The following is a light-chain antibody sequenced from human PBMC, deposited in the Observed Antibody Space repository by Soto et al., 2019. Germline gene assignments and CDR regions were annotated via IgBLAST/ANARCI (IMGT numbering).Light chain of an antibody. V-gene: IGKV3-20*01. Sequence: EIVLTQSPATLSLSPGERATLSCRASQSFSSYYLAWYQQKPGQAPRLLIYAASSRATGIPDRFSGSGSGTDFTLTISRLEPEDFAVYYCQQYGSSPLTFGGGTKVDIK. CDR1: QSFSSYY. CDR3: QQYGSSPLT. J-gene: IGKJ4*01. CDR2: AAS.